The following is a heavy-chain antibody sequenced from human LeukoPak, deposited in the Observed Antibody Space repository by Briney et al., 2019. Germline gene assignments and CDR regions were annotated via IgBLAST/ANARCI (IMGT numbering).Heavy chain of an antibody. D-gene: IGHD3-10*01. CDR2: ISAYNGNT. CDR1: GYTFTSYG. J-gene: IGHJ4*02. Sequence: ASVKVSCKASGYTFTSYGISWMRQAPGQGLEWMGWISAYNGNTNYAQKLQGRVTMTTDTSTSTAYMELRSLRSDDTAVYYCARDDTYYYGSGSYPDYWGQGTLVTVSS. CDR3: ARDDTYYYGSGSYPDY. V-gene: IGHV1-18*01.